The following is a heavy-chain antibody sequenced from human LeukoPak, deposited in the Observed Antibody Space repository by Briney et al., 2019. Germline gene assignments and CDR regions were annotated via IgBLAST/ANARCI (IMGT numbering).Heavy chain of an antibody. CDR2: ISGSGGST. CDR1: GFTFSSYA. J-gene: IGHJ4*02. CDR3: AKDRDSNGRYRFDY. Sequence: PGRSLRLSCAASGFTFSSYAMSWVRHPPGKGLEWVSAISGSGGSTYYADSVKGRFTISRDKSKRTLYLQMSSLGADDTAVYYCAKDRDSNGRYRFDYWGQGTLVTVSS. D-gene: IGHD3-22*01. V-gene: IGHV3-23*01.